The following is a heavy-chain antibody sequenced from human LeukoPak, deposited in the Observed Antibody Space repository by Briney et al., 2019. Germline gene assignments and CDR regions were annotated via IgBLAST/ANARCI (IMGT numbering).Heavy chain of an antibody. CDR2: INHGGST. Sequence: SETLSLTCAVYDESFSGSYWSWIRQPPGKGLEWIGEINHGGSTNYNPSLKSRGTLSVDTSKNQFSLRLTSVTAADTAVYYCVTHGVEVGGLDWFAPWGQGTLVTVSS. D-gene: IGHD1-26*01. J-gene: IGHJ5*02. V-gene: IGHV4-34*01. CDR1: DESFSGSY. CDR3: VTHGVEVGGLDWFAP.